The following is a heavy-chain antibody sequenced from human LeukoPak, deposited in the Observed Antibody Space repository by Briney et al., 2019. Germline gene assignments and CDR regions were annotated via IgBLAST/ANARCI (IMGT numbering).Heavy chain of an antibody. CDR2: IYYRGST. CDR3: ARHEILSNWFDP. V-gene: IGHV4-39*01. D-gene: IGHD2-15*01. CDR1: GGSISSSSYY. J-gene: IGHJ5*02. Sequence: SETLSLTCTVSGGSISSSSYYWGWIRQPPGKGLEWIGSIYYRGSTYYNPSLKSRVTISVDTSKNQFSLKLSSVTAADTAVYYCARHEILSNWFDPWGQGILVTVSS.